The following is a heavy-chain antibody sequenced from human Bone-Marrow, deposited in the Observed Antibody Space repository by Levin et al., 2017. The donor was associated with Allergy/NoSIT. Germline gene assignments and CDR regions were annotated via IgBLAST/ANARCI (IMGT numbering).Heavy chain of an antibody. CDR3: AMGPTHYYFGVDV. V-gene: IGHV3-30*03. CDR2: ISYDGVDK. Sequence: GGSLRLSCAASGFTFFTSGMHWVRQTPGKGLEWVAVISYDGVDKYYRDSVKGRFTISRDNSNNMLYLEVTSLRPDDTAVYYCAMGPTHYYFGVDVWGQGTTVTVSS. J-gene: IGHJ6*02. CDR1: GFTFFTSG. D-gene: IGHD3-16*01.